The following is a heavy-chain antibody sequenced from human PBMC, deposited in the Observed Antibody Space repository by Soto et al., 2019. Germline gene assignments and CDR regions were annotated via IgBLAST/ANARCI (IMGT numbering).Heavy chain of an antibody. V-gene: IGHV1-18*01. Sequence: APAKVSCKDSRYTLTSYGISWVRQEPGQGLEWMGWISAYNRNTNYAQKLQGRVTMTTDTSTSTAYMELRSLRSDDTAVYYCARCPKYSSSWPQDYWCQGTLVTGSS. CDR3: ARCPKYSSSWPQDY. J-gene: IGHJ4*02. D-gene: IGHD6-13*01. CDR2: ISAYNRNT. CDR1: RYTLTSYG.